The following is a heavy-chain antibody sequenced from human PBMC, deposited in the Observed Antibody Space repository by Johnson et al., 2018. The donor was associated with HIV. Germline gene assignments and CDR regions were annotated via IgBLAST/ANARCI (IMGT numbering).Heavy chain of an antibody. Sequence: QVQLVESGGGLVQPGGSLRLSCAASGFTFSNAWMSWVRQAPGKGLEWVAVISYDGSNKYYADSVKGRFTISRDNSKNTLYLQMNSLRAEDTAVYYCATFDAFDIWGQGTMVTVSS. CDR2: ISYDGSNK. CDR1: GFTFSNAW. CDR3: ATFDAFDI. D-gene: IGHD2/OR15-2a*01. J-gene: IGHJ3*02. V-gene: IGHV3-30*03.